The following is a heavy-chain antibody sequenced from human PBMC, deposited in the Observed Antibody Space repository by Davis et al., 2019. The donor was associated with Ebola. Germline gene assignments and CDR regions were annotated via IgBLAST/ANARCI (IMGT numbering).Heavy chain of an antibody. V-gene: IGHV1-69*06. CDR2: IIPIFGTA. D-gene: IGHD3-9*01. Sequence: AASVKVSCKASGYTFTSYAISWVRQAPGQGLEWMGGIIPIFGTANYAQKFQGRVTITADKSTSTAYMELSSLRSEDTAVYYCARGWGYDILTGHRGYGMDVWGQGTTVTASS. CDR3: ARGWGYDILTGHRGYGMDV. J-gene: IGHJ6*02. CDR1: GYTFTSYA.